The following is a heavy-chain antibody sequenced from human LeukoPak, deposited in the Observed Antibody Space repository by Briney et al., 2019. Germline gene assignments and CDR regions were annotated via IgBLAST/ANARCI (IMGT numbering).Heavy chain of an antibody. Sequence: GASVKVSCKASGYTFTSYAMHWVRQAPGQRLEWMGWINAGNGNTKYSQKFQGRVTITRDTSASTAYMELSSPRSEDTAVYYCARSEDLVVVDGWGMDVWGKGTTVTVSS. J-gene: IGHJ6*04. CDR2: INAGNGNT. D-gene: IGHD2-15*01. CDR1: GYTFTSYA. CDR3: ARSEDLVVVDGWGMDV. V-gene: IGHV1-3*01.